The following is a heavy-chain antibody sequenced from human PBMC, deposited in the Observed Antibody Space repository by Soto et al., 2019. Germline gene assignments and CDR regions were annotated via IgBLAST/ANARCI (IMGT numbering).Heavy chain of an antibody. CDR1: GFTVSSNY. Sequence: PGGSLRLSCAASGFTVSSNYMSWVRQAPGKGLEWVSVIYSGGSTYYADSVKGRFTISRDNSKNTLYLQMNSLRAEDTAVYYCARLDYDSLSNTGARAFYIWGQGTMVTVSS. D-gene: IGHD3-9*01. V-gene: IGHV3-66*01. J-gene: IGHJ3*02. CDR3: ARLDYDSLSNTGARAFYI. CDR2: IYSGGST.